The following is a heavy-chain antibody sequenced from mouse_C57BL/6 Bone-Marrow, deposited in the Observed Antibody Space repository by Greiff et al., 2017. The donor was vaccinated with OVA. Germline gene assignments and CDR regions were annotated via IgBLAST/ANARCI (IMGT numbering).Heavy chain of an antibody. J-gene: IGHJ3*01. Sequence: VQLQQPGAELVKPGASVKLSCKASGYTFTSYWMQWVKQRPGPGLEWIGEIAPSDSYTNYNQKFKGKATLTVDTSSSTAYMQLSSLTSEDSAVYYCARGIYYDYSAWFAYWGQGTLVTVSA. CDR1: GYTFTSYW. CDR2: IAPSDSYT. D-gene: IGHD2-4*01. V-gene: IGHV1-50*01. CDR3: ARGIYYDYSAWFAY.